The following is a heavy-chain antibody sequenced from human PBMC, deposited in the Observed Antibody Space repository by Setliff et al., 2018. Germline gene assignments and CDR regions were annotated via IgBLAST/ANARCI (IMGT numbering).Heavy chain of an antibody. D-gene: IGHD3-10*01. V-gene: IGHV3-7*01. CDR3: ARDLIRGAPNWFDP. J-gene: IGHJ5*02. Sequence: PGGSLRLSCAASGFTFSTYRMHWVRQAPGKGLEWVANINQDGSEKYYVDSVKGRFTISRDNAKSSLYLQMNSLRAEDTAVYYCARDLIRGAPNWFDPWGQGTLVTVSS. CDR1: GFTFSTYR. CDR2: INQDGSEK.